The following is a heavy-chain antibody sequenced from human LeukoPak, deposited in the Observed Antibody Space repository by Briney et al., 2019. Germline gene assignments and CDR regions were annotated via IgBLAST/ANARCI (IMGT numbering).Heavy chain of an antibody. CDR3: ARHLASRSSSGWYYVDY. Sequence: SETLSLTCTVSGGSISNSNYYWGWIRQPPGKGLEWIGNIYYTGSTYYNPSLKSRITISVDTSRNQFSLKLSSVAASDRAIYYCARHLASRSSSGWYYVDYWGQGTLVTVSS. D-gene: IGHD6-19*01. V-gene: IGHV4-39*01. CDR1: GGSISNSNYY. CDR2: IYYTGST. J-gene: IGHJ4*02.